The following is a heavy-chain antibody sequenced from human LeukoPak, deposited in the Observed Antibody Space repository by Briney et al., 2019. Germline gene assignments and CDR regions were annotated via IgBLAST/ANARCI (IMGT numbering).Heavy chain of an antibody. CDR3: ARDGNFGYDAFDV. D-gene: IGHD3-10*01. V-gene: IGHV3-48*04. CDR2: ISSSSSTI. J-gene: IGHJ3*01. CDR1: GFTFSSYS. Sequence: PGGSLRLSCAASGFTFSSYSMNWVRQAPGKGLEGVSYISSSSSTIYYADSVKGRFTISRDNAKNSLYLQMNSLRAEDTALYYCARDGNFGYDAFDVWGQGTMVTVSS.